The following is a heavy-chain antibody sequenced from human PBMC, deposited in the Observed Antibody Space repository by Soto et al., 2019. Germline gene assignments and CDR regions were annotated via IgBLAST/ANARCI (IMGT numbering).Heavy chain of an antibody. J-gene: IGHJ4*02. V-gene: IGHV3-73*01. CDR1: GFTFSGSA. D-gene: IGHD6-6*01. Sequence: GGSLRLSCAASGFTFSGSAMHWVRQASGKGLEWVGRIRSKANSYATAYAASVKGRSTISRDDSKNTAYLQMNSLKTEDTAVYYCTRRSDSSSVDYWGQGTLVTVSS. CDR3: TRRSDSSSVDY. CDR2: IRSKANSYAT.